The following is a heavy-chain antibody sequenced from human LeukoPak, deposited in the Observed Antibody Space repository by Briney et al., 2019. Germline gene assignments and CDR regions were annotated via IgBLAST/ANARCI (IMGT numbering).Heavy chain of an antibody. CDR3: TSLTYYDILTGDY. Sequence: PGGSLRLSCAASGFSFSSYSMSWVRQAPGKGLEWVGRIKSKTDGGTTDYAAPVKGGFTISRDDSKNTLYLQMNSLKTEDTAVYYCTSLTYYDILTGDYWGQGTLVTVSS. CDR2: IKSKTDGGTT. D-gene: IGHD3-9*01. CDR1: GFSFSSYS. J-gene: IGHJ4*02. V-gene: IGHV3-15*01.